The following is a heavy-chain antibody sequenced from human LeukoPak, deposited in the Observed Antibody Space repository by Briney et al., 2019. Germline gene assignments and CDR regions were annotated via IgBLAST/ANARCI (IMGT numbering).Heavy chain of an antibody. Sequence: GGSLRLSCAASGXTFSSYSMIWVRQAPGKGLELVSYISSSSSTIYYTDSVKGRFTISRDNAKNSLYPQMNSLRDEDTAVYYCARERLRYSFDYWGQGTLVTVSS. CDR3: ARERLRYSFDY. CDR2: ISSSSSTI. D-gene: IGHD1-1*01. V-gene: IGHV3-48*02. CDR1: GXTFSSYS. J-gene: IGHJ4*02.